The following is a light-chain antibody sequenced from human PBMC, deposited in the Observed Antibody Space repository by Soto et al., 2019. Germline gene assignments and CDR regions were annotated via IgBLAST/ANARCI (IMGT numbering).Light chain of an antibody. V-gene: IGKV3-15*01. J-gene: IGKJ2*01. Sequence: EIVMTQSPATLSVSPGERATLSCRASQSVRSNLARYQQKPGQAPRLLIYGASTRATGIPARFSGSGSGTEFTLTISSLQSEDFAVYYCQQYNNWPRTFGQGTKLEIK. CDR2: GAS. CDR3: QQYNNWPRT. CDR1: QSVRSN.